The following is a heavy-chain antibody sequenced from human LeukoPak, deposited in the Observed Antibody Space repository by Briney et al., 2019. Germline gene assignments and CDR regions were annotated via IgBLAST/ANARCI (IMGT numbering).Heavy chain of an antibody. CDR1: GFTFSSYA. Sequence: PGGSLRLSCAASGFTFSSYAMSWVRQAPGKGLEWVSGISASGASTYYADSVKGRFTISRDNSKNTLYLLMNSLRAEDTAVYYCTRDCSSTSCYPDYWGQGTLVTVSS. D-gene: IGHD2-2*01. V-gene: IGHV3-23*01. CDR2: ISASGAST. CDR3: TRDCSSTSCYPDY. J-gene: IGHJ4*02.